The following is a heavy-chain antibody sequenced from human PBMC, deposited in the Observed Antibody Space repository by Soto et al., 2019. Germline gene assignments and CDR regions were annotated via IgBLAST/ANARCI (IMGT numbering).Heavy chain of an antibody. D-gene: IGHD3-9*01. CDR1: GFTFSSYD. CDR2: ISYDGSNK. CDR3: ARDSNRYFDWLFSPANWFDP. Sequence: GGSLRLSCAASGFTFSSYDMHWVRQAPGKGLEWVAVISYDGSNKYYADSVKGRFTISRDNSKNTLYLQMNSLRAEDTAVYYCARDSNRYFDWLFSPANWFDPWGQGTLVTVSS. V-gene: IGHV3-30-3*01. J-gene: IGHJ5*02.